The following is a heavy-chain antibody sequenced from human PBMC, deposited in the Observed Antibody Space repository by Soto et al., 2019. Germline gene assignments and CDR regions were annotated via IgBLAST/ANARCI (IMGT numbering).Heavy chain of an antibody. D-gene: IGHD6-19*01. V-gene: IGHV3-43*01. Sequence: GGSLRLSCAASGFTFDDYTMHWVRQAPGKGLEWVSLISWDGGSTYYADSVKGRFTISRDNSKNSLYLQMNSLRTEDTALYYCAKDLGIAVAGTNYYYYGMDVWGQGTTVTVSS. CDR2: ISWDGGST. J-gene: IGHJ6*02. CDR3: AKDLGIAVAGTNYYYYGMDV. CDR1: GFTFDDYT.